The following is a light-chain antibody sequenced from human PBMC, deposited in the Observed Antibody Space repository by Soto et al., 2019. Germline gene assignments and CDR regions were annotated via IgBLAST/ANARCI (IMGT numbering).Light chain of an antibody. V-gene: IGLV2-14*01. CDR1: SSDVGGYKY. Sequence: QSALTQPASVSGSPGQSITISCTGTSSDVGGYKYVSWYQQHPDKAPKLIIYDVTNRPSGISNRFSGSKSGNTASLTIFGLQAEDEADYYCSSYTSSSSSAFGTGTKVTVL. J-gene: IGLJ1*01. CDR2: DVT. CDR3: SSYTSSSSSA.